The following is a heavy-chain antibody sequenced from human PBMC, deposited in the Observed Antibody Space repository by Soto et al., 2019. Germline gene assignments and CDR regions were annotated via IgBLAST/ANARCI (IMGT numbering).Heavy chain of an antibody. CDR2: IIPIFGTA. D-gene: IGHD5-12*01. CDR1: GGTFSSYA. CDR3: AGYSGYDYWFDP. J-gene: IGHJ5*02. Sequence: SVKVSCKASGGTFSSYAISWVRQAPGQGLEWMGGIIPIFGTANYAQKLQGRVTITADESTSTAYMELSSLRSEDTAVYYCAGYSGYDYWFDPWGQGTLVTVSS. V-gene: IGHV1-69*13.